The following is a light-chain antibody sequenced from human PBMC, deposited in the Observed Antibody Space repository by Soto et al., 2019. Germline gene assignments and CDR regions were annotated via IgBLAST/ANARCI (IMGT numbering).Light chain of an antibody. CDR1: QSVPRSY. J-gene: IGKJ1*01. CDR3: QQYGSSPPWT. Sequence: EIVLTQSPGTLSLSPGERATLSCRASQSVPRSYLAWYQQKPGQAPRLLIYGASSRATGTPDRFSGSGSGTDFTPTISRLEPEDFAVYYCQQYGSSPPWTFGQGTKVDIK. CDR2: GAS. V-gene: IGKV3-20*01.